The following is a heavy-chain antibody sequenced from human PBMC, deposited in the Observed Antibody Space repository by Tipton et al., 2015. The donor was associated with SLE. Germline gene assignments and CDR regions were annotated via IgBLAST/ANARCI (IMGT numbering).Heavy chain of an antibody. CDR1: GGSFSGFY. J-gene: IGHJ4*02. CDR2: INHSGTT. D-gene: IGHD3-16*01. CDR3: ASGGGNYYFDF. Sequence: TLSLTCVVFGGSFSGFYWGWIRQSPGKGLGGIGEINHSGTTNYNLSLKSRVTMSVDTSKNQFSLNLRSVTASDAAVYYCASGGGNYYFDFWGQGTRVTVSS. V-gene: IGHV4-34*01.